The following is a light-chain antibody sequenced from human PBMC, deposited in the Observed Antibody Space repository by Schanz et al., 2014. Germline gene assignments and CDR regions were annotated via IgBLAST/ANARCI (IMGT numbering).Light chain of an antibody. V-gene: IGLV2-14*02. J-gene: IGLJ1*01. CDR2: EAT. CDR3: SSYGGNLGV. Sequence: QSALTQPASVSGSPGQSITISCTGTSSDVGSYNLVSWYQQHPGKAPKLMIYEATKWPSGISNRFSGSKSGNTASLTVSGLQAEDEADYYCSSYGGNLGVFGTGTKLTVL. CDR1: SSDVGSYNL.